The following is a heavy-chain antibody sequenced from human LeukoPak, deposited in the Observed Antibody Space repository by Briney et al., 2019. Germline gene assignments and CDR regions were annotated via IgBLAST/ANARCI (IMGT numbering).Heavy chain of an antibody. CDR2: IYYSGST. J-gene: IGHJ2*01. D-gene: IGHD6-13*01. CDR3: ARVYYSSSYDYWYFDL. Sequence: KSSETLSLTCTVSGGSIRSYYWSWLRQPPGKGLEWIGYIYYSGSTNHNPSLKSRVTISVDTSKNQFSLKLSSVTAADTAVYYCARVYYSSSYDYWYFDLWGRGTLVTVSS. CDR1: GGSIRSYY. V-gene: IGHV4-59*01.